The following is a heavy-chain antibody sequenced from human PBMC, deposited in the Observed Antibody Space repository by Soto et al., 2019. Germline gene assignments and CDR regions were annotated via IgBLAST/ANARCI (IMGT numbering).Heavy chain of an antibody. CDR2: MYHGGTT. CDR3: ARNNIAVAGTGRRIDP. J-gene: IGHJ5*02. V-gene: IGHV4-39*01. Sequence: SETLSLTCSVSGGSISSGSYYWGWIRQTPGRGLEWIASMYHGGTTYSNPSLKSRVTISVDTSKNQFSLKLSSVTAADTAVYYCARNNIAVAGTGRRIDPWGQGTLVTVSS. CDR1: GGSISSGSYY. D-gene: IGHD6-19*01.